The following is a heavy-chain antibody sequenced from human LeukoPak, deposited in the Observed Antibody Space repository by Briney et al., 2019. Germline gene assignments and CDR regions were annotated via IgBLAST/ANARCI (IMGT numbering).Heavy chain of an antibody. CDR1: GGSIRSSYYY. Sequence: SETLSLTCTVSGGSIRSSYYYWGWIRQPPGKGLEWIGSIYDSGSTYYNPSLKSRVTISVDTSKNQVSLKLRSVAAADTAVYYCARRKTGTMEDSWGQGTLVTVSS. CDR2: IYDSGST. D-gene: IGHD1-7*01. CDR3: ARRKTGTMEDS. V-gene: IGHV4-39*01. J-gene: IGHJ4*02.